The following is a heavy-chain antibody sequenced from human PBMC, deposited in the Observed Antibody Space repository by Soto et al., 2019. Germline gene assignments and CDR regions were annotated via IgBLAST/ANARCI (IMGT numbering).Heavy chain of an antibody. CDR1: GYSFTSYW. CDR2: IYPGDSDT. V-gene: IGHV5-51*01. J-gene: IGHJ5*02. D-gene: IGHD6-19*01. CDR3: ARRGARISSGWYRDWFDP. Sequence: GESLKISCKGSGYSFTSYWIGWVRQMPGKGLEWMGIIYPGDSDTRYSPSFQGQVTISADKSISTAYLQWSSLKASDTAMYYCARRGARISSGWYRDWFDPRGQRTLVTVSS.